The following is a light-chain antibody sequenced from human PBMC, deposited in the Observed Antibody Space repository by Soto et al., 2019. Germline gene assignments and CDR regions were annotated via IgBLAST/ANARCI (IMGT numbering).Light chain of an antibody. J-gene: IGLJ3*02. V-gene: IGLV2-14*01. Sequence: QSVLTQPASVSGSPGQSITISCTGTSSDVGGYNYVSWYQQHPGKAPKPMIYEVSNRPSGVSNRFSSSKSGNTASLTISGLQAEDEADYYCSSYTSNSTRVFGGGTKVTVL. CDR2: EVS. CDR3: SSYTSNSTRV. CDR1: SSDVGGYNY.